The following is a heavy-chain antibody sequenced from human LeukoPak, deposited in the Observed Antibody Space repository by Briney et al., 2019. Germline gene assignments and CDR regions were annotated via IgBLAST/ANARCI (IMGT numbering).Heavy chain of an antibody. CDR3: AREKRGYSYGYCLDY. D-gene: IGHD5-18*01. Sequence: GGSLRLSCAASGFTFRDYSMTWVRQAPGKGLEWVSSIRGGSDFIYHADSVKGRFTISRDNAKNSLYLQMNSLRAEDTAVYYCAREKRGYSYGYCLDYWGQGTLVTVSS. J-gene: IGHJ4*02. V-gene: IGHV3-21*01. CDR2: IRGGSDFI. CDR1: GFTFRDYS.